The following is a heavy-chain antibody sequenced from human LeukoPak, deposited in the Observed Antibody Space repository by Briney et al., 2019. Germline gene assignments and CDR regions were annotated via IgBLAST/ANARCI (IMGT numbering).Heavy chain of an antibody. V-gene: IGHV1-69*13. D-gene: IGHD3-22*01. CDR3: ARDGTYYYDSSGQGAT. CDR1: GGTFSSYA. CDR2: IIPIFVPA. J-gene: IGHJ3*01. Sequence: SVTVSRKASGGTFSSYAISWVRHPPGPGLEWMGGIIPIFVPAKYAQKFQGRVKITADESTSTAYMELSSLRSEDTAVYYCARDGTYYYDSSGQGATWGQGTMVTVSS.